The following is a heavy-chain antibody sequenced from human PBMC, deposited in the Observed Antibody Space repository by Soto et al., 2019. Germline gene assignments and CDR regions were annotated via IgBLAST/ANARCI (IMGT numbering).Heavy chain of an antibody. V-gene: IGHV3-23*01. CDR3: AKVCYQSLTVVEGFDY. J-gene: IGHJ4*02. CDR2: ISGRGDST. Sequence: GGSLRLSCAASGFTFSSYAMSWVRQAPGKGLEWVSAISGRGDSTYYADSVKGRFTVSRDNSKNALYLQMNSLRAADTAIYYCAKVCYQSLTVVEGFDYWAREPWSPSPQ. D-gene: IGHD3-22*01. CDR1: GFTFSSYA.